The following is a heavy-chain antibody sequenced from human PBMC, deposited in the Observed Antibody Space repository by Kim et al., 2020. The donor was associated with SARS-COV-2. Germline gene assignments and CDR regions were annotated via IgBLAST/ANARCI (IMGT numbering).Heavy chain of an antibody. CDR2: T. CDR3: ARGPYQPFDY. Sequence: TSYTPSLKSRVTISVDTSKNQFSLKLSSVTAADTAVYYCARGPYQPFDYWGQGTLVTVSS. V-gene: IGHV4-39*07. J-gene: IGHJ4*02. D-gene: IGHD2-2*01.